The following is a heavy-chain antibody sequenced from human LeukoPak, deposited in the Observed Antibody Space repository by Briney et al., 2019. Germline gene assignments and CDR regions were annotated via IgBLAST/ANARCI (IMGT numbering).Heavy chain of an antibody. J-gene: IGHJ4*02. D-gene: IGHD5-12*01. V-gene: IGHV4-34*01. CDR1: GGSFSGYY. CDR3: ARGDGGYDNFDY. CDR2: INHSGST. Sequence: SETLSLTRAVYGGSFSGYYWSWIRQPPGKGLEWIGEINHSGSTNYNPSLKSRVTISVDTSKNQFSLKLSSVTAADTAVYYCARGDGGYDNFDYWGQGTLVTVSS.